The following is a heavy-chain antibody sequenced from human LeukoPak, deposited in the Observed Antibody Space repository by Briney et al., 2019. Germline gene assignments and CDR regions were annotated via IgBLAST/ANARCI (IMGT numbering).Heavy chain of an antibody. V-gene: IGHV3-23*01. CDR2: ISGSGGST. J-gene: IGHJ3*02. CDR3: AKGVSMAPDAFDI. D-gene: IGHD3-10*01. CDR1: GFTFSIYA. Sequence: PGGSLRLSCAASGFTFSIYAMSWVRQAPGKGLEWVSAISGSGGSTYYADSVKGRFTISRDNSKNTLYLQTNSLRAEDTAVYYCAKGVSMAPDAFDIWGQGTMVTVSS.